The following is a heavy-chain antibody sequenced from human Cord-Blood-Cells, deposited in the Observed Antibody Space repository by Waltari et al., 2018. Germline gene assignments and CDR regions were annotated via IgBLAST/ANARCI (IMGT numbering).Heavy chain of an antibody. V-gene: IGHV4-39*01. CDR2: IYYSVRP. J-gene: IGHJ3*02. CDR3: ASRYSSSPPGGAFDI. Sequence: QLQLQESGPGLVKPSETLSLTCTVSGGSIRSSSYYWGWHRQPPGKWLEWIGSIYYSVRPYYNPSLESRCTIPGYTSQTQFSLKLSSVTAADTAVYYCASRYSSSPPGGAFDIWGQGTMVTVSS. D-gene: IGHD6-6*01. CDR1: GGSIRSSSYY.